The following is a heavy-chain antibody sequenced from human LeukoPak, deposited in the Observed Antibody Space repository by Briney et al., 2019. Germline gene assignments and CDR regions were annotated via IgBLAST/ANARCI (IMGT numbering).Heavy chain of an antibody. Sequence: SETLSLTCTVSGGSISSYYWSWIRQPPGKGLEWIGYIYYSGGTNYNPSLKSRVTISVDTSKNQFSLKLSSVTAADTAVYYCARRYSSSTFDYWGQGTLVTVSS. V-gene: IGHV4-59*08. CDR2: IYYSGGT. CDR3: ARRYSSSTFDY. CDR1: GGSISSYY. D-gene: IGHD6-6*01. J-gene: IGHJ4*02.